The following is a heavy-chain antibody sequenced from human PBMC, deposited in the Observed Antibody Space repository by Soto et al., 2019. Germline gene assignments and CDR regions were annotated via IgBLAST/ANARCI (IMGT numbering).Heavy chain of an antibody. Sequence: PSETLSLTCAVYGGSFSNYYWSWIRQPPGQGLEWIGEINQTGSTKYNPSLTSRLTMSVDTSKSQFSLRLSSVTAADTAVYYCARGRQVAPAALFRRAGDYSLDVWGQGTTVTVSS. D-gene: IGHD2-2*01. CDR1: GGSFSNYY. CDR3: ARGRQVAPAALFRRAGDYSLDV. J-gene: IGHJ6*02. CDR2: INQTGST. V-gene: IGHV4-34*01.